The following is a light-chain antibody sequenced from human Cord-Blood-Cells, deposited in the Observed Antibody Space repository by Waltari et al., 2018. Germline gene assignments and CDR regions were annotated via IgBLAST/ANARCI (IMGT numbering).Light chain of an antibody. J-gene: IGKJ2*03. CDR2: KAS. V-gene: IGKV1-5*03. CDR3: QQYNSYSYS. CDR1: QSISSW. Sequence: DIQMTQSPSTXSASVGDRVTITCRASQSISSWLAWYQQKPGKAPKLLIYKASSLESVVPSRFSVSGSGTEFTLTISSLQPDDFATYYGQQYNSYSYSFGQVTKLEIK.